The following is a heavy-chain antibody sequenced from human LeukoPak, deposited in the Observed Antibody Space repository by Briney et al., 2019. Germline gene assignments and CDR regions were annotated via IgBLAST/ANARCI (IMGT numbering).Heavy chain of an antibody. CDR2: IYHSGST. V-gene: IGHV4-38-2*02. CDR3: ATAEVLGYSYGFQRVDP. Sequence: SETLSLTCTVSGYSISCGFYWGWIRQPPGKGLEWIGSIYHSGSTYYNPSIKSRVTISVDTSKNQFSLKLSSVTAADTAVYYCATAEVLGYSYGFQRVDPWGQGTLVTVSS. D-gene: IGHD5-18*01. CDR1: GYSISCGFY. J-gene: IGHJ5*02.